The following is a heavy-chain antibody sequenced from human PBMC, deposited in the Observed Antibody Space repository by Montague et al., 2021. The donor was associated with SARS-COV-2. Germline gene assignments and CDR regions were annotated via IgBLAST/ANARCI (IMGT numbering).Heavy chain of an antibody. J-gene: IGHJ4*02. CDR1: GFTSGAYQ. CDR3: ARSPRGSGTGWLDY. V-gene: IGHV3-7*01. D-gene: IGHD3/OR15-3a*01. Sequence: GSLRLSCAASGFTSGAYQTTWVRQAPGKGLQWVANINQDETAKTYVDSVKGRFTISRDNAKSSLILQMNSLKDEDTAVYYCARSPRGSGTGWLDYWGQGTLVTGSS. CDR2: INQDETAK.